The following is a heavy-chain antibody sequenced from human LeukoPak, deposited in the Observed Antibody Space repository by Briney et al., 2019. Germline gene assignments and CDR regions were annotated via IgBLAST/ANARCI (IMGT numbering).Heavy chain of an antibody. D-gene: IGHD6-19*01. CDR2: ISGSGGST. CDR1: GLTFSNYA. CDR3: AKRDNRGWYYFDS. V-gene: IGHV3-23*01. Sequence: GGSLRLSCAVSGLTFSNYAMNWVRQAPGKGLEWVSVISGSGGSTYYADSVKDRFTISRDNSKNTLYLQMNSLRAEDTAVYYCAKRDNRGWYYFDSWGQGTLVIVSS. J-gene: IGHJ4*02.